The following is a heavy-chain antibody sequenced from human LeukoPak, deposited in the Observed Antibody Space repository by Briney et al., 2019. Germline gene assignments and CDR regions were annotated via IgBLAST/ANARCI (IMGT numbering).Heavy chain of an antibody. CDR3: ARGGDYGDLRYFDY. D-gene: IGHD4-17*01. V-gene: IGHV4-59*01. Sequence: SETLSLTCTVSGGSINNYYWSWIRQPPGKGLEWIGYIYYRGSTNYNPSLKSRVAFSVDTSKNQFSLKLNSVTAADTAVYYCARGGDYGDLRYFDYWGQGTLVTVSS. J-gene: IGHJ4*02. CDR1: GGSINNYY. CDR2: IYYRGST.